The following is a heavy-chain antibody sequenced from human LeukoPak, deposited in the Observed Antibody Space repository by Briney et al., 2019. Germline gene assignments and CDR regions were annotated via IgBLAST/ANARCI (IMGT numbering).Heavy chain of an antibody. D-gene: IGHD3-22*01. CDR1: GFTFSSYA. CDR3: AKDSSGRSGADAFDI. J-gene: IGHJ3*02. Sequence: GGSLRLSCAASGFTFSSYAMSWVRQAPGKGLEWVSAISGSGGSTYYADSVKGRFTTSRDNSKNTLYLQMNSLRAEDTAVYYCAKDSSGRSGADAFDIWGQGTMVTVSS. V-gene: IGHV3-23*01. CDR2: ISGSGGST.